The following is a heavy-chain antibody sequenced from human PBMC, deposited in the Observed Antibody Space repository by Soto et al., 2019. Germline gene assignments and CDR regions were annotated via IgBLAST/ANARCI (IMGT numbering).Heavy chain of an antibody. Sequence: RLPETLSLTCAVSGGSISSSNWWSWVRQPPGKGLEWIGEIYHSGSTNYNPSLKSRVTISVDKSKNQFSLKLSSVTAADTAVYYCARLPILEWLSTYYYYGMDVWGQGTTVTVSS. J-gene: IGHJ6*02. CDR1: GGSISSSNW. CDR3: ARLPILEWLSTYYYYGMDV. D-gene: IGHD3-3*01. V-gene: IGHV4-4*03. CDR2: IYHSGST.